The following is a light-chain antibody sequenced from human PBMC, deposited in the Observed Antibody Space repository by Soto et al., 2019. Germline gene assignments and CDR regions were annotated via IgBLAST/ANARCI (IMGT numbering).Light chain of an antibody. Sequence: DIQMTQSPSTLSASVGDRVTITCRASQSINNWLAWYQQRPGKAPKLLIFDASSLENGVPSRFSGSASGTEFTLTISSLQPDDFATYYCQQYNGYFGQGTRLEIK. CDR3: QQYNGY. CDR1: QSINNW. J-gene: IGKJ2*01. CDR2: DAS. V-gene: IGKV1-5*01.